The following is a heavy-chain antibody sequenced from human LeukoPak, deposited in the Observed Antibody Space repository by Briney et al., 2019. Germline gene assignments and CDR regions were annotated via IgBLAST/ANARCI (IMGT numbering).Heavy chain of an antibody. CDR1: GFTFSSYG. V-gene: IGHV3-7*01. Sequence: QTGGSLRLSCAASGFTFSSYGMHWVRQAPGKGLEWVANIKQDGSEKYYVDSVKGRFTISRDNAKNSLYLQMNSLRAEDTAVYYCARDLGPCSRTSCYSLAFDIWGQGTMVTVSS. CDR2: IKQDGSEK. J-gene: IGHJ3*02. CDR3: ARDLGPCSRTSCYSLAFDI. D-gene: IGHD2-2*01.